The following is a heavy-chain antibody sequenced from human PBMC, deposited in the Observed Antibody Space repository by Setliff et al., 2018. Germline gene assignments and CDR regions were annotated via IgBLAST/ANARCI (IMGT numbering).Heavy chain of an antibody. J-gene: IGHJ4*02. CDR1: GFTFSSSA. CDR2: ISSDGVRT. V-gene: IGHV3-64*02. Sequence: PGESLRLSCAASGFTFSSSAMHWVRQAPGKGLQYVSAISSDGVRTYYVDSVKGRFTISRDNYKNTLNLQMGSLRAEDMAIYYCATWNGRSSDYWGQGTLVTVSS. CDR3: ATWNGRSSDY. D-gene: IGHD1-26*01.